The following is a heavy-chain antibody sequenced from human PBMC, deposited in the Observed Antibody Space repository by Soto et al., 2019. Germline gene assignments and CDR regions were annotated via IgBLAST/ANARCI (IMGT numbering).Heavy chain of an antibody. CDR3: AKDIRSIAPRGYFDY. D-gene: IGHD6-6*01. J-gene: IGHJ4*02. CDR2: ISWNSGSI. V-gene: IGHV3-9*01. Sequence: GGSLRLSCAASGFTFDDYAMHWVRQAPGKGLEWASGISWNSGSIGYADSVKGRFTISRDNAKDSLYLQMNSLRAEDTALYYCAKDIRSIAPRGYFDYWGQGTLVTVSS. CDR1: GFTFDDYA.